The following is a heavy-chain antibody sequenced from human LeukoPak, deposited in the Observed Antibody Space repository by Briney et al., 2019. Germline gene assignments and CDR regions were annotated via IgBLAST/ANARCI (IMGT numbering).Heavy chain of an antibody. CDR1: GFTFSTYN. Sequence: GGSLRLSCAASGFTFSTYNMNWVRQTPGKGLEWVSSITSSSAYTFYADSVGGRFTISRDNAKSSLYLQMNSLRAEDTAVYYCAELGITMIGGVWGKGTTVTISS. CDR2: ITSSSAYT. V-gene: IGHV3-21*01. D-gene: IGHD3-10*02. CDR3: AELGITMIGGV. J-gene: IGHJ6*04.